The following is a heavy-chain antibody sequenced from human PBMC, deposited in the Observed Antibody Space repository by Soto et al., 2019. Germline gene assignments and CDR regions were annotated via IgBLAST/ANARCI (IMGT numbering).Heavy chain of an antibody. D-gene: IGHD6-13*01. Sequence: GGSLRLSCAASGFTFSGSAMHWVRQASGKGLEWVGRIRSKANSYATAYAASVKGRFTISRDDSKNTAYLQMNSLKTEDTAVYYCTRHPPYSSPDPGWFDPWGQGTLVTVSS. CDR3: TRHPPYSSPDPGWFDP. J-gene: IGHJ5*02. V-gene: IGHV3-73*01. CDR2: IRSKANSYAT. CDR1: GFTFSGSA.